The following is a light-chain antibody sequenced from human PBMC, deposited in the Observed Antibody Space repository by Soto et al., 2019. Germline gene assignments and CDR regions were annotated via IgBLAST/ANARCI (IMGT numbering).Light chain of an antibody. J-gene: IGLJ2*01. CDR3: CSYADEG. Sequence: QSALTQPASVSGSPGQSITISCTGTSSDVGSYNLVSWYQQHPGKAPKLMIYEGSKRPSGVSNRFSGSKSGNTASLTISGLQAEDEADYYCCSYADEGFGGGTKLTVL. V-gene: IGLV2-23*01. CDR1: SSDVGSYNL. CDR2: EGS.